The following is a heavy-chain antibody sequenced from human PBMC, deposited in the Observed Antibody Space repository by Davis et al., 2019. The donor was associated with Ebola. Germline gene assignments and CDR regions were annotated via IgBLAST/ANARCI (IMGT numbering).Heavy chain of an antibody. CDR2: IKQDGSDK. D-gene: IGHD6-19*01. CDR3: ARDVLGLYGMDL. J-gene: IGHJ6*02. CDR1: GFTFSGYW. Sequence: GESLKISCAASGFTFSGYWMSWVRQAPGKGLEWVANIKQDGSDKHYVDSVKGRFTISRDNAKNSLYLQMNSLRAEDTAVYYCARDVLGLYGMDLWGQGTTVTVSS. V-gene: IGHV3-7*03.